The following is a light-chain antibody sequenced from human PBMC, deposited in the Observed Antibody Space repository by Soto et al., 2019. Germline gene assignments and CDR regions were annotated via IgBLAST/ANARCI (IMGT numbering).Light chain of an antibody. J-gene: IGKJ2*01. CDR1: ENISRW. V-gene: IGKV1-5*03. Sequence: GEIGTVTCLASENISRWLAWYQQQPGQAPKLLIESASTLATGVPSRISGCGSGTDFNLTISNLQPDDFATYYCQQYKSYYQYTFGQGTK. CDR2: SAS. CDR3: QQYKSYYQYT.